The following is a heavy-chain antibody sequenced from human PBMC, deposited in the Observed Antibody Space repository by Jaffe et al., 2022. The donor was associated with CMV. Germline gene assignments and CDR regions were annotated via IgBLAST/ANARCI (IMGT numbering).Heavy chain of an antibody. CDR2: IYYSGST. CDR3: ASQGSYGDYSLTTYFDY. CDR1: GGSISSSSYY. D-gene: IGHD4-17*01. Sequence: QLQLQESGPGLVKPSETLSLTCTVSGGSISSSSYYWGWIRQPPGKGLEWIGSIYYSGSTYYNPSLKSRVTISVDTSKNQFSLKLSSVTAADTAVYYCASQGSYGDYSLTTYFDYWGQGTLVTVSS. J-gene: IGHJ4*02. V-gene: IGHV4-39*01.